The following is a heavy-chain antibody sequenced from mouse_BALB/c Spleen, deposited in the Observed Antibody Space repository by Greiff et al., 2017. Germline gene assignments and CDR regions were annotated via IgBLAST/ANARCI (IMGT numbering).Heavy chain of an antibody. Sequence: QVQLQQPGAELVRPGASVKLSCKASGYTFTSYWMNWVKQRPEQGLEWIGRIDPYDSETHYNQKFKDKAILTVDKSSSTAYMQLSSLTSEDSAVYYCARTVVITTVGDYAMDYWGQGTSVTVSA. CDR1: GYTFTSYW. CDR3: ARTVVITTVGDYAMDY. J-gene: IGHJ4*01. V-gene: IGHV1-52*01. CDR2: IDPYDSET. D-gene: IGHD1-1*01.